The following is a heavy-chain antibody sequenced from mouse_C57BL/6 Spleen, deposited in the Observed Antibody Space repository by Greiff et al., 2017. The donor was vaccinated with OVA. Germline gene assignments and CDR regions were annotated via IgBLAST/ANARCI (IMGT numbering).Heavy chain of an antibody. CDR3: AKRSTTVVGDWYFDV. CDR2: IWGGGST. CDR1: GFSLTSYG. D-gene: IGHD1-1*01. V-gene: IGHV2-9*01. J-gene: IGHJ1*03. Sequence: VKLMESGPGLVAPSQSLSITCTVSGFSLTSYGVDWVRQPPGKGLEWLGVIWGGGSTNYNSALMSRLSISKDNSKSQVFLKMNSLQTDDTAMYYCAKRSTTVVGDWYFDVWGTGTTVTVSS.